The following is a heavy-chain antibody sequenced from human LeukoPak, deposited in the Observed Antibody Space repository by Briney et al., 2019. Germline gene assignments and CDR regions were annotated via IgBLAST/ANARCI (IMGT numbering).Heavy chain of an antibody. CDR1: GGSISNSNW. CDR3: ARGPYWYFDL. V-gene: IGHV4-4*02. CDR2: ILHTGST. J-gene: IGHJ2*01. Sequence: SETLSLTCTVSGGSISNSNWWSWVRQSPGRGLEWIGEILHTGSTTYNPSLKSRVTISVDKSKNQFSLKLSSVTAADTAVYYCARGPYWYFDLWGRGTLVTVSS.